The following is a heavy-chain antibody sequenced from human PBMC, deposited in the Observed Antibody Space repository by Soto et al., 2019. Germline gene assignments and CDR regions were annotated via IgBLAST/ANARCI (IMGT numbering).Heavy chain of an antibody. D-gene: IGHD6-19*01. V-gene: IGHV6-1*01. J-gene: IGHJ3*02. Sequence: SQTLSLTCAISGDSVSSNSAAWNWIRQSPSRGLEWLGRTYYRSKWYNDYAVSVKSRITINPDTSKNQFSLQLNSVTPEDTAVYYCARGSSGWYFGARSGENDAFDIWGQGTMVTVSS. CDR2: TYYRSKWYN. CDR3: ARGSSGWYFGARSGENDAFDI. CDR1: GDSVSSNSAA.